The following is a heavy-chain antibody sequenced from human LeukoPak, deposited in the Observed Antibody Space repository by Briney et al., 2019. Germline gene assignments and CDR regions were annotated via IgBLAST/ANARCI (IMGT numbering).Heavy chain of an antibody. CDR3: ARDCCITMIVHRGLNWFDP. CDR1: GYTFTGYY. V-gene: IGHV1-2*02. J-gene: IGHJ5*02. Sequence: ASVRVSCKASGYTFTGYYMHWVRQAPGQGLEWMGWINPNSGGTNYAQKFQGRVTMTRDTSISTAYMELSRLRSDDTAVYYCARDCCITMIVHRGLNWFDPWGQGTLVTVSS. D-gene: IGHD3-22*01. CDR2: INPNSGGT.